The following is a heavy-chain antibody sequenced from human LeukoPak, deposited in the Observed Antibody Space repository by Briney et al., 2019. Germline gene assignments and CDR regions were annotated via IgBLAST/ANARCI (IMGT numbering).Heavy chain of an antibody. CDR1: GVSISSYY. V-gene: IGHV4-59*01. CDR2: IYYSGST. J-gene: IGHJ3*02. Sequence: PSETLSLTCTVSGVSISSYYWSWIRQPPGKGLEWIGYIYYSGSTNYNPSLKSRVTISVDTSKNQFSLKLSSVTAADTAVYYCARVGLFYYGSGPDAFDIWGQGTMVTVSS. CDR3: ARVGLFYYGSGPDAFDI. D-gene: IGHD3-10*01.